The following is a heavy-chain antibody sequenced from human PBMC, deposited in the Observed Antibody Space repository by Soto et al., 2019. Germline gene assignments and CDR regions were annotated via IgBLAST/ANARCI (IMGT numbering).Heavy chain of an antibody. D-gene: IGHD2-2*01. V-gene: IGHV3-23*01. Sequence: EVQLLESGGGLVQPGGSLRLSCAASGFTFSSYAMSWVRQAPGKGLEWVSAISGSGGSTYYADSVKGRFTISRDNSKNTLYLQMNSQRAEDTAVYYCAKGGVVVPGAFDYWGQGTLVTVSS. J-gene: IGHJ4*02. CDR1: GFTFSSYA. CDR3: AKGGVVVPGAFDY. CDR2: ISGSGGST.